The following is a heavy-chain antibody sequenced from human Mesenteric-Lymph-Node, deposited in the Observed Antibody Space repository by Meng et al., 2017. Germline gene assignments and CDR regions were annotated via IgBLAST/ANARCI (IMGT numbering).Heavy chain of an antibody. D-gene: IGHD6-6*01. CDR2: IYYSGST. V-gene: IGHV4-59*01. CDR3: AGDLGGAARFCGMDV. J-gene: IGHJ6*02. Sequence: SETLSLTCTVSGGSISSYYWSWIRQPPGKGLEWIGYIYYSGSTNYNPSVKSRVIITVDTSKNQFSLKLSSVTAADTAVYYCAGDLGGAARFCGMDVWGQGTTVTVSS. CDR1: GGSISSYY.